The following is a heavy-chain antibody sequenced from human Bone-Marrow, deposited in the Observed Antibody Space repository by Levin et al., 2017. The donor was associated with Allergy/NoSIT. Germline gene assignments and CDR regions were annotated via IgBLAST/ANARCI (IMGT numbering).Heavy chain of an antibody. CDR1: GGSISSGSYY. Sequence: RTSETLSLTCTVSGGSISSGSYYWSWIRQPAGKGLEWIGRIYTSGSTNYNPSLKSRVTISVDTSKNQFSLKLSSVTAADTAVYYCARDPSYGSGSFSNWFDPWGQGTLVTVSS. V-gene: IGHV4-61*02. CDR3: ARDPSYGSGSFSNWFDP. D-gene: IGHD3-10*01. CDR2: IYTSGST. J-gene: IGHJ5*02.